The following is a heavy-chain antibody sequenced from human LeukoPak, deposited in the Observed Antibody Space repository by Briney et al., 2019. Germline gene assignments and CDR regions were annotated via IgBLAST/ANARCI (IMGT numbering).Heavy chain of an antibody. J-gene: IGHJ4*02. V-gene: IGHV3-30*02. CDR3: AKDVSNTGWYKYFDY. CDR1: GFTFSSYG. D-gene: IGHD6-19*01. Sequence: PGGSLRLSCAASGFTFSSYGMHWVRQAPGKGLEWVAVIWYDGSNKYYADSVKGRFTISRDNSKNTLYLQMNSLRAEDTAVYYCAKDVSNTGWYKYFDYWGQGALVTVSS. CDR2: IWYDGSNK.